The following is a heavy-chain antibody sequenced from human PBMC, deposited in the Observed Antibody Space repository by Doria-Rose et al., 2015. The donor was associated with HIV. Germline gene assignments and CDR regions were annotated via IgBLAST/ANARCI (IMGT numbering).Heavy chain of an antibody. CDR2: INHSGST. J-gene: IGHJ6*02. CDR3: ARGLLRGGWNDVDYYYGMGV. Sequence: QVQLQESDAGLVKPSETLSLTCAVFGGSFSGYYWSWIRQPPGKGLEWIGEINHSGSTNYKTSLKSRVTISLDTSKSLFSLKRSSVTAADTAVYYCARGLLRGGWNDVDYYYGMGVWGQGTTVTVSS. CDR1: GGSFSGYY. V-gene: IGHV4-34*01. D-gene: IGHD1-1*01.